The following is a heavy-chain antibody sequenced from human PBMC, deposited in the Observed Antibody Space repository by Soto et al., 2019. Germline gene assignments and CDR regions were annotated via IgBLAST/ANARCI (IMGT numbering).Heavy chain of an antibody. J-gene: IGHJ6*02. CDR3: ARDRNDCSGGSCYSEIVAYYYYGMDV. CDR2: INSDGSST. CDR1: GFTFSSYW. D-gene: IGHD2-15*01. Sequence: GGSLRLSCAASGFTFSSYWMHWVRQAPGKGLVWVSRINSDGSSTSYADSVKGRFTISRDNAKNTLYLQMNSLRAEDTAVYYCARDRNDCSGGSCYSEIVAYYYYGMDVWGQGTTVTVSS. V-gene: IGHV3-74*01.